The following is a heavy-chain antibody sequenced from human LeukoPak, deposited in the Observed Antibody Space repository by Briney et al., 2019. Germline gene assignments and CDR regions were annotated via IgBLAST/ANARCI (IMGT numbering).Heavy chain of an antibody. CDR2: INHSGST. J-gene: IGHJ6*03. D-gene: IGHD1-26*01. V-gene: IGHV4-34*01. CDR1: GGSFSGYY. Sequence: SETLSLTCAVYGGSFSGYYWSWIRQPPGKGLEWIGEINHSGSTNYNPSLKSRVTISVDTSKNQVSLKLTSVTAADTAVYYCARLPVIVGAALEYYYYYMDVWGQGTTVTVSS. CDR3: ARLPVIVGAALEYYYYYMDV.